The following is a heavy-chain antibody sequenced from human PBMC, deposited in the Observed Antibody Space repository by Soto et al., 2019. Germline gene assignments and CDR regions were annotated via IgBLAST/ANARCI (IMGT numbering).Heavy chain of an antibody. CDR2: FYYSGST. CDR3: ARSSGYCSSTSCYAVLSTYYGMDV. V-gene: IGHV4-39*01. Sequence: PSETLSLTCTVSGGSISSSSYYWGWIRQPPGKGLEWIGSFYYSGSTYYNPSLKSRVTISVDTSKNQFSLKLSSVTAADTAVYYCARSSGYCSSTSCYAVLSTYYGMDVWGQGTTVTVSS. J-gene: IGHJ6*02. CDR1: GGSISSSSYY. D-gene: IGHD2-2*01.